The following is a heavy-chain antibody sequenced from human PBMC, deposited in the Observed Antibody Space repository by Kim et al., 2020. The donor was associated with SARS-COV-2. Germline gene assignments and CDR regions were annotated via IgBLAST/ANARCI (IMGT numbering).Heavy chain of an antibody. CDR3: ARDRITIFGVVIMDYYYYGMDV. CDR1: GFTFSSYW. D-gene: IGHD3-3*01. V-gene: IGHV3-7*03. J-gene: IGHJ6*02. CDR2: IKEDGSEK. Sequence: GGSLRLSCATSGFTFSSYWMSWVRQAPGKGLEWVANIKEDGSEKYYVDSVKGRFTISRDNAKNSLYLQMNSLRAEDTAVYYCARDRITIFGVVIMDYYYYGMDVWGQGTTVTVSS.